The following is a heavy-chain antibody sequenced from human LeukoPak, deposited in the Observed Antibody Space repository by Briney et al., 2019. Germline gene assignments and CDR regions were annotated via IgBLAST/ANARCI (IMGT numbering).Heavy chain of an antibody. CDR3: ARLDHDYGGTYDD. D-gene: IGHD4-23*01. CDR1: GFPVSNNY. V-gene: IGHV3-53*01. Sequence: PGGSLRLSCGASGFPVSNNYMSWVRQAPGKGVEWVSVIYSGGSTYYADSVKGRFTISRDNSKNTLYLQMNSLRAEDTAVYYCARLDHDYGGTYDDGGQGTLVTVSS. J-gene: IGHJ4*02. CDR2: IYSGGST.